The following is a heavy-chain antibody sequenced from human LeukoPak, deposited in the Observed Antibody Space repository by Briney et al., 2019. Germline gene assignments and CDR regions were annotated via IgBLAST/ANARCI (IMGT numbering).Heavy chain of an antibody. CDR3: ARSVDSNGGYYYYGMDV. D-gene: IGHD4-11*01. CDR2: IIPILGIA. CDR1: GGTFSSYA. Sequence: GASVKVSCKASGGTFSSYAISWVRQAPGQGLEWMGRIIPILGIANYAQKFQGRVTITADKSTSTAYMELSSLRSEDTAVYYCARSVDSNGGYYYYGMDVWGQGTTVTVSS. V-gene: IGHV1-69*04. J-gene: IGHJ6*02.